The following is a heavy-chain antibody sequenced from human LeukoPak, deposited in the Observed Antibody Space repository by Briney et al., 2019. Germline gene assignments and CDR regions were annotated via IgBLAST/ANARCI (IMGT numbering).Heavy chain of an antibody. V-gene: IGHV3-20*04. J-gene: IGHJ4*02. CDR2: INWNGGST. Sequence: GESLRLSCAASGFTFDDYGMSWVRQAPGKGLEWVSGINWNGGSTGYADSVKGRFTISRDNAKNSLYLQMNSLRAEDTALYYCARVTWIQLWLSGLGIDYWGQGTLVTVSS. CDR1: GFTFDDYG. CDR3: ARVTWIQLWLSGLGIDY. D-gene: IGHD5-18*01.